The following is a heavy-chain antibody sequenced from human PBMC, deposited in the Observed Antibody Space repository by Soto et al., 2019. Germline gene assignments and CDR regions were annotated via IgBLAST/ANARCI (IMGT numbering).Heavy chain of an antibody. J-gene: IGHJ6*02. CDR2: IYYSGST. V-gene: IGHV4-59*01. D-gene: IGHD1-1*01. CDR1: GGSISSYY. Sequence: PSETLSLTCTVSGGSISSYYWSWIRQPPGKGLEWIGYIYYSGSTNYNPSLKSRVTISVDTSKNQFSLKLSSVTAADTAVYYCARQNEDYYYGMDVWGQGTTVTVSS. CDR3: ARQNEDYYYGMDV.